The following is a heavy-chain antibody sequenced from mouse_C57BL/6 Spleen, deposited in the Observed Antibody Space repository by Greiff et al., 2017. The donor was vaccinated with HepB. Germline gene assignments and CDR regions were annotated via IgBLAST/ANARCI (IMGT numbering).Heavy chain of an antibody. CDR1: GFTFSSYA. CDR2: ISDGGSYT. CDR3: ARDSIYDGYAGFDY. V-gene: IGHV5-4*01. Sequence: EVQGVESGGGLVKPGGSLKLSCAASGFTFSSYAMSWVRQTPEKRLEWVATISDGGSYTYYPDNVKGRFTISRDNAKNNLYLQMSHLKSEDTAMYYWARDSIYDGYAGFDYWGQGTTLTVSS. D-gene: IGHD2-3*01. J-gene: IGHJ2*01.